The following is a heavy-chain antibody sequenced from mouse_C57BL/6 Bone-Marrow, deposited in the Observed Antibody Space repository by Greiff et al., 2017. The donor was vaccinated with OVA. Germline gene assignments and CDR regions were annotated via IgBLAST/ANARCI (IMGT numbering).Heavy chain of an antibody. J-gene: IGHJ3*01. CDR2: IYPNNGGN. CDR3: ERGWFAD. V-gene: IGHV1-34*01. CDR1: GYTFTDYY. Sequence: EVQLQQSGPELVKPGASVKMSCKASGYTFTDYYMHWVKQSHGKSLEWIGYIYPNNGGNGYHQKFKGKATLTVDQSSSTAYVEHGGLTSEDCAVYYCERGWFADWGQGTLVTVSA.